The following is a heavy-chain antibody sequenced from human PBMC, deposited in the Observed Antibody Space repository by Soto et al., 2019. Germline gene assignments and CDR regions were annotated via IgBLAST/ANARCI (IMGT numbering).Heavy chain of an antibody. CDR2: INPNSDDT. CDR1: GYPFSDNQ. CDR3: ARKHSLDYIRWGLDP. D-gene: IGHD4-4*01. J-gene: IGHJ5*02. V-gene: IGHV1-2*02. Sequence: QVQLVQSGSEVKKPGASVKVSCKASGYPFSDNQIHWLRRAPGHSLEWMGRINPNSDDTNYAQKFQGKVTMSKDTSIDTAYLELTGLTSDDTATYYCARKHSLDYIRWGLDPWGQGTLVTVSS.